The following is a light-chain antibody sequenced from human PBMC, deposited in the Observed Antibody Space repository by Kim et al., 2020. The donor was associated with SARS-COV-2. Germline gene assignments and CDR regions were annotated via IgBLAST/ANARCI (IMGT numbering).Light chain of an antibody. Sequence: GHSVSIPCTGTCGDVACYVFDSCDHQYPCKAPNIMIYDVDSRPAGVPVRFSGSESGDSAALTVSGLQAEDDADYNCSSDAGSNNYVFGTVTKVTVL. J-gene: IGLJ1*01. V-gene: IGLV2-8*01. CDR1: CGDVACYVF. CDR2: DVD. CDR3: SSDAGSNNYV.